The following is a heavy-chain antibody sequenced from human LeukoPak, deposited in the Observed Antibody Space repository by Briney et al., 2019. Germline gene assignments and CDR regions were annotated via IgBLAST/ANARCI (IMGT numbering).Heavy chain of an antibody. Sequence: GGSLGLSCAASGFTFSSYWMHWVRQAPGKGLVWVSRINSDGSSTSYADSVKGRFTISRDNAKNTLYLQMNSLRAEDTAVYYCAKGTRSSPNDAADIWGQGTMVTVSS. CDR3: AKGTRSSPNDAADI. J-gene: IGHJ3*02. V-gene: IGHV3-74*01. CDR2: INSDGSST. CDR1: GFTFSSYW. D-gene: IGHD1-26*01.